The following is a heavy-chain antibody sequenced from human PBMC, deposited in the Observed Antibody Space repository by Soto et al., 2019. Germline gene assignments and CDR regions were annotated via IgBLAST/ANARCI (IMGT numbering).Heavy chain of an antibody. Sequence: SVKVPCKASGGTFSSYAISWVRQAPGQGLEWMGGIIPIFGTANYAQKFQGRVTITADESTSTAYMELSSLRSEDTAVYYCARGMTDYDFWSGYPVAFDIWGQGTMVTVSS. CDR2: IIPIFGTA. D-gene: IGHD3-3*01. J-gene: IGHJ3*02. CDR3: ARGMTDYDFWSGYPVAFDI. CDR1: GGTFSSYA. V-gene: IGHV1-69*01.